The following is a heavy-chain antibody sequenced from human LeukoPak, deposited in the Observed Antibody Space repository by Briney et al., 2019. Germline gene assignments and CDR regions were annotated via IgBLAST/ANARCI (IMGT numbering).Heavy chain of an antibody. Sequence: PGRSLRLSCAASGFTFSSYGMHWVRQAPGKGLEWVAVIWYDGSNKYYADSVKGRFTISRDNSKNTLYLQMNSLRAEDTAVYYCAKALLSFDIWGQGTMVTVSS. D-gene: IGHD3-10*01. J-gene: IGHJ3*02. CDR1: GFTFSSYG. CDR2: IWYDGSNK. V-gene: IGHV3-33*06. CDR3: AKALLSFDI.